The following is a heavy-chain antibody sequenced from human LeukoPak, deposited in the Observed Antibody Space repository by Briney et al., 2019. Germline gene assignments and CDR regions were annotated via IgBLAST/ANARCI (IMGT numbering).Heavy chain of an antibody. Sequence: GGSLRLSCAASGFIVNSNYMSWVRQAPGKGLEWVSIIYTGGSTYYADSVKGRFTISRDNSKNTLYLQMNSLRAEDTAVYYCAKQSYDSSGYDFDYWGQGTLVTVSS. CDR2: IYTGGST. J-gene: IGHJ4*02. CDR1: GFIVNSNY. D-gene: IGHD3-22*01. CDR3: AKQSYDSSGYDFDY. V-gene: IGHV3-66*04.